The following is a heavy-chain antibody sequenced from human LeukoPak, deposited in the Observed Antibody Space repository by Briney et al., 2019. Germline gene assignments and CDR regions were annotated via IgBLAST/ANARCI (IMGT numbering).Heavy chain of an antibody. V-gene: IGHV1-18*01. CDR3: ARGGPFQSSSWTVYYFDY. CDR2: ISPYNGNT. D-gene: IGHD6-13*01. CDR1: GYTFTNYG. Sequence: ASVKVSCKASGYTFTNYGVSWVRQAPGQGLEWMGWISPYNGNTNSAQKLQGRVTVTTDTSTSTAYMDLRSLRSDDTAVYYCARGGPFQSSSWTVYYFDYWGQGTLVTVSS. J-gene: IGHJ4*02.